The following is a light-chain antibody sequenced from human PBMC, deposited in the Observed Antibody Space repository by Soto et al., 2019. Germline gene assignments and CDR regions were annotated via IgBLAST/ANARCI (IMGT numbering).Light chain of an antibody. V-gene: IGKV3-11*01. Sequence: EIVLTQSPVTLSLSPGETATLSCRASQSVGTYLAWYQLKSGQAPRLLIYEASKSATGIPARFSGRGSGTDFPITISSLAPEDVALYYCQQGSNSSPLTFGGGTKVEIK. CDR3: QQGSNSSPLT. J-gene: IGKJ4*01. CDR1: QSVGTY. CDR2: EAS.